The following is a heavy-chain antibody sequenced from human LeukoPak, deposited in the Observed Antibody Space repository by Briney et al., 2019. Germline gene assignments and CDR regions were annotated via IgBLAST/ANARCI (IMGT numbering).Heavy chain of an antibody. CDR1: GFTFSNYE. CDR2: ISVGAEYI. J-gene: IGHJ4*02. V-gene: IGHV3-23*01. CDR3: ASGPPFLKYFEY. D-gene: IGHD3-3*01. Sequence: PGGSLRLSCATSGFTFSNYEMSWVRQAPGKGLEWVSTISVGAEYIFYADSVKGRFTISRDDSNNALYLQMHSLRAEDTALYYCASGPPFLKYFEYWGQGTLVTVSS.